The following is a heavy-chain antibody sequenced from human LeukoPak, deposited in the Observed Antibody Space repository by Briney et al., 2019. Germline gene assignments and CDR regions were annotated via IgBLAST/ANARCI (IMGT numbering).Heavy chain of an antibody. J-gene: IGHJ5*02. CDR1: GGTFSSYA. CDR2: TIPIFGTA. CDR3: ARGSHYDFWSGYEGEDNWFDP. D-gene: IGHD3-3*01. V-gene: IGHV1-69*05. Sequence: SVKVSCKASGGTFSSYAISWVRQAPGQGLEWMGGTIPIFGTANYAQKFQGRVTITTDESTSTAYMELSSLRSEDTAVYYCARGSHYDFWSGYEGEDNWFDPWGQGTLVTVSS.